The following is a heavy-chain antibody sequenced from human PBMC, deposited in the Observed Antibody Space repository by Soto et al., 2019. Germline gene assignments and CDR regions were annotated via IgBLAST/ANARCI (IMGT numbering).Heavy chain of an antibody. CDR1: GFTFSSYA. Sequence: QVQLVESGGGVVQPGESLRLSCAASGFTFSSYAMHWVRQTPGKGLEWVAAISYDGTYKYHVDSVKGRLAISRDNSKNTLYLQMNSLRPEDTAVYYCARQGGIMGVWYFDYRGQGSLVTVSS. V-gene: IGHV3-30*03. CDR2: ISYDGTYK. CDR3: ARQGGIMGVWYFDY. J-gene: IGHJ4*02. D-gene: IGHD3-16*01.